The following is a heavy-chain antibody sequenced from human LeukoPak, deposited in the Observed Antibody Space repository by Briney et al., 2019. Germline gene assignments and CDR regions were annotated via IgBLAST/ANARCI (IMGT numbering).Heavy chain of an antibody. V-gene: IGHV3-30-3*01. CDR1: GFTFSSYA. CDR2: ISYDGINK. CDR3: ARASDILTGYYAGDYYYGMDV. Sequence: GGSLRLSCAASGFTFSSYAMHWVRQAPGRGLEGVAVISYDGINKYYADSVKGRFTISRDNSKNTLYLQMNSLRAEDTAVYYCARASDILTGYYAGDYYYGMDVWGQGTTVTVSS. J-gene: IGHJ6*02. D-gene: IGHD3-9*01.